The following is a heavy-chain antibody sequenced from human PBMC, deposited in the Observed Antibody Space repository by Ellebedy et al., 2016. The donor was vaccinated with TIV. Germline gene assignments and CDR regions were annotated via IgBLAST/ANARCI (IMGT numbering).Heavy chain of an antibody. CDR3: ASRGDNGDHPYFDY. CDR1: GLSVNRKH. CDR2: IYRGGNT. D-gene: IGHD4-17*01. V-gene: IGHV3-53*01. Sequence: GGSLRLXCAASGLSVNRKHMTWVRQAPGKGLEWVSLIYRGGNTNYANSVKGRFTISRDTSKNTLFLQMNSLRAEDTAVYYCASRGDNGDHPYFDYWGQGSQVIISP. J-gene: IGHJ4*02.